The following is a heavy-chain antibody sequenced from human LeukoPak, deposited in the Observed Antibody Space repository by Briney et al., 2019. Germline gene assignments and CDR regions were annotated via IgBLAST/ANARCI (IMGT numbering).Heavy chain of an antibody. J-gene: IGHJ4*02. CDR1: GFTFSSYG. CDR3: VRKIGSPPSPGHFDY. CDR2: ISYDGNNR. D-gene: IGHD1-26*01. V-gene: IGHV3-30*03. Sequence: GGSLRLSCAASGFTFSSYGMHWVRQAPGKGLEWVTFISYDGNNRKYADSVAGRFTISRVNSKNTLYLEMNSVRPEDTALYYCVRKIGSPPSPGHFDYWGQGTLVTVSS.